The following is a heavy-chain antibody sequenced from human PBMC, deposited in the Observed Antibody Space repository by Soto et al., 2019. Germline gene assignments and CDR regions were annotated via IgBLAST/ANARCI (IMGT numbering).Heavy chain of an antibody. CDR3: ARFWGSVWFDP. V-gene: IGHV2-26*01. D-gene: IGHD7-27*01. Sequence: SRPTLVHPRELFTLTFIVCGLSLSNARMGVSWLRQPAGKALEWIAHIFTNDEKSYSTSLKSRLTISKDTPKSQVVLTMTNMDPVDTATYYCARFWGSVWFDPWGQGTLVTVSS. CDR2: IFTNDEK. J-gene: IGHJ5*02. CDR1: GLSLSNARMG.